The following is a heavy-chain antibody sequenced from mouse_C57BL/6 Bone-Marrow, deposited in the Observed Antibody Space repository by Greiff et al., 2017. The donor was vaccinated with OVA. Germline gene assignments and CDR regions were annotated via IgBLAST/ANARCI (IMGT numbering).Heavy chain of an antibody. D-gene: IGHD2-1*01. J-gene: IGHJ3*01. Sequence: QVQLQQSGAELVMPGASVKLSCKASGYTFTSYWMHWVKQRPGQGLEWIGEIDPSDSYTNYNQKFKGKSTLTVDKSSSTAYMQLSSLTSEDSAVYYCARGAIYYGNYVGFFTYWGQGTLVTVSA. CDR2: IDPSDSYT. CDR3: ARGAIYYGNYVGFFTY. CDR1: GYTFTSYW. V-gene: IGHV1-69*01.